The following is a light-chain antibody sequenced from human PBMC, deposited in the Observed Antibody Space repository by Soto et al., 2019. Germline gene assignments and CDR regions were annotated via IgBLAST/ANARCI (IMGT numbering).Light chain of an antibody. CDR3: QSYDSSLSGYV. Sequence: QSVLTHPPSVSGAPGQRLTISCTGSSSNIGAGYDVHWYQQLPGTAPKLLIYANINRPSGVPGRFSASKSGTSASLAITGLQAEDEADYYCQSYDSSLSGYVFGTGTKVTVL. V-gene: IGLV1-40*01. CDR1: SSNIGAGYD. J-gene: IGLJ1*01. CDR2: ANI.